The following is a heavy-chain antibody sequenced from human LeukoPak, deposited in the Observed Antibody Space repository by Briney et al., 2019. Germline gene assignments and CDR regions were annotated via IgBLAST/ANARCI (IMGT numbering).Heavy chain of an antibody. CDR3: ARRGIVGATGYFDY. Sequence: SETLSLTCTVSGYSISSGYYWGWIRQPPGKGLEWIGSIYHSGSTYYNPSLKSRVTISVDTSKNQFSLRLSSVTAADTAVYYCARRGIVGATGYFDYWGQGTLVTVSS. CDR1: GYSISSGYY. D-gene: IGHD1-26*01. J-gene: IGHJ4*02. CDR2: IYHSGST. V-gene: IGHV4-38-2*02.